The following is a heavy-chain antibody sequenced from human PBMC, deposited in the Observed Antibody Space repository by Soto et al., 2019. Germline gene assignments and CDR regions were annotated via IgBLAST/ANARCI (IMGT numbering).Heavy chain of an antibody. D-gene: IGHD2-15*01. CDR3: AKDGLVDSGYCSGGSCYLSEFDY. V-gene: IGHV3-23*01. J-gene: IGHJ4*02. Sequence: EVQLLESGGGLVQPGGSLRLSCAASGFTFSSYAMSWVRQAPGKGLEWVSAISGSGGSTYYADSVKGRFTISRDNSKNTLYLQMNSLRAEDTAVYYCAKDGLVDSGYCSGGSCYLSEFDYWGQGTLVTVSS. CDR1: GFTFSSYA. CDR2: ISGSGGST.